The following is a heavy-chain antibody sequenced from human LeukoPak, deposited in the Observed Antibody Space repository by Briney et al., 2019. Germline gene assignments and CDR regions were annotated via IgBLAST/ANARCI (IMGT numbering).Heavy chain of an antibody. CDR1: GYSFTNFW. D-gene: IGHD3-16*01. J-gene: IGHJ5*02. Sequence: GESLKISCKGSGYSFTNFWIGWVRQMPGKGLEWMGVISPGDSGVRYSPSFQGQVTISVDKSISTAYLQWSSLKASDSAMYYCAAGGASAPWGQGTLVTVSS. CDR2: ISPGDSGV. V-gene: IGHV5-51*01. CDR3: AAGGASAP.